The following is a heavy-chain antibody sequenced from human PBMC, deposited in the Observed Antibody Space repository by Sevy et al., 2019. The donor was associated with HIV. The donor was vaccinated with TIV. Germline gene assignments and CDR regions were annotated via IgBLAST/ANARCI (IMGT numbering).Heavy chain of an antibody. J-gene: IGHJ3*02. Sequence: ASVKVSCKASGYTLTGYYMHWVRQAPGQGLEWMGRINPNSGGTNYAQKFQGRVTMTRDTSISTAYMELSRLRSDDTAVYYCASQRVSYQGAFDIWGQGTMVTVSS. CDR2: INPNSGGT. CDR1: GYTLTGYY. V-gene: IGHV1-2*06. D-gene: IGHD1-26*01. CDR3: ASQRVSYQGAFDI.